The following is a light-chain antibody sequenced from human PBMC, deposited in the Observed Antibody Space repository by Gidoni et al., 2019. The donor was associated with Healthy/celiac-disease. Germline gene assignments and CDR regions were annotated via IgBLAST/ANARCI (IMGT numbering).Light chain of an antibody. Sequence: EIVLTQSPATLSLSPGERATLSCRARQSVSSSLAWYQQKPGQAPRLLIYDASNRATGIPARFSGSGSGTDFTLTISSLEPEDFAVYYCQQRSNWPRLTFGGGTKVEIK. CDR3: QQRSNWPRLT. J-gene: IGKJ4*01. CDR2: DAS. CDR1: QSVSSS. V-gene: IGKV3-11*01.